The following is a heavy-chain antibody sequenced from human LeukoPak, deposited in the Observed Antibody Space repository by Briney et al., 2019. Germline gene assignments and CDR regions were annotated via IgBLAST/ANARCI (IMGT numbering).Heavy chain of an antibody. Sequence: SETLSLTCAVYGGSFSGYYWSWIRQPPGKGLEWMGEINHSGSNNYNPSLKNRLTISLDTYNNQSSLKLSTVTAAHTDVYYCARGPADSSGFGRYYGMDVWGKGTTVTVSS. D-gene: IGHD6-19*01. V-gene: IGHV4-34*01. CDR3: ARGPADSSGFGRYYGMDV. CDR1: GGSFSGYY. J-gene: IGHJ6*04. CDR2: INHSGSN.